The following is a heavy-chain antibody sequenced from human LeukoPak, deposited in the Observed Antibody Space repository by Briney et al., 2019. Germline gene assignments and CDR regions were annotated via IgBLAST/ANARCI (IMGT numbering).Heavy chain of an antibody. V-gene: IGHV4-34*01. J-gene: IGHJ4*02. CDR3: ARTPPDSSGSPGDY. Sequence: SETQSLTCAVYGGSFSGYYWSWIRQPPGKGLEWIGEINHSGSTNYNPSLKSRVTISVDTSKNQFSLKLSSVTAADTAVYYCARTPPDSSGSPGDYWGQGTLVTDSS. D-gene: IGHD3-22*01. CDR1: GGSFSGYY. CDR2: INHSGST.